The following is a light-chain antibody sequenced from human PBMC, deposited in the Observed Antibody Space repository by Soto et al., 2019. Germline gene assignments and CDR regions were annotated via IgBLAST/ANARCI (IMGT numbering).Light chain of an antibody. V-gene: IGKV1-39*01. CDR1: QSISTF. J-gene: IGKJ1*01. Sequence: DIQMTQSPSSLSASVGDRVSVTCRASQSISTFLNWYQQRPGEAPKLLIYAASSLQSGVPSRFSGSGSGADFTLTIGSLQPEEFATYYCQQSYTTPRTFGQGTTVEVK. CDR3: QQSYTTPRT. CDR2: AAS.